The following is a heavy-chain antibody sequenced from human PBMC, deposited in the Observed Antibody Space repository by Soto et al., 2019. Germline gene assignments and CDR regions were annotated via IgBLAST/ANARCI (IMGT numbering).Heavy chain of an antibody. Sequence: SVKVSCKASGGTFSSYTISWVRQAPGQGLEWMGRIIPILGIANYAQKFQGRVTITADKSTSTAYMELSSLRSEDTAVYYCARDLGRVAGSGDYWGQGTLVTVSS. CDR1: GGTFSSYT. V-gene: IGHV1-69*04. CDR3: ARDLGRVAGSGDY. D-gene: IGHD3-10*01. CDR2: IIPILGIA. J-gene: IGHJ4*02.